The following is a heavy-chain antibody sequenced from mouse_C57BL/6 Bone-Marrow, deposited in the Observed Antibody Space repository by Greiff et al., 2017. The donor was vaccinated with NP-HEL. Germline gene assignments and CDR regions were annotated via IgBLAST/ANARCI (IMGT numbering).Heavy chain of an antibody. Sequence: VQLQQSGAELVKPGASVKLSCTASGFNIKDYYMHWVKQRTEQGLEWIGRIDPEDGETKYVPKFQGKATITADTSSNTAYLQLSSLTSEDTAVYYCARGITTVVAHYFDYWGQGTTLTVSS. CDR2: IDPEDGET. J-gene: IGHJ2*01. CDR3: ARGITTVVAHYFDY. V-gene: IGHV14-2*01. D-gene: IGHD1-1*01. CDR1: GFNIKDYY.